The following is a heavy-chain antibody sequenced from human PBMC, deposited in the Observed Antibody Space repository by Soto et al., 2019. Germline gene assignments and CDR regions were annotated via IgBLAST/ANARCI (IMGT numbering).Heavy chain of an antibody. J-gene: IGHJ4*02. Sequence: QMQLVQSGPEVKKPGTSVKVSCKASGFTFTSSAVQWVRQARGQRLEWIGWIVVGSGNTNYAQKFQERVTITRDMSTSPAYRELSSLRAEDTAVYYCADLVYGDYFLAYWGQGTLVTVSS. CDR2: IVVGSGNT. D-gene: IGHD4-17*01. CDR1: GFTFTSSA. CDR3: ADLVYGDYFLAY. V-gene: IGHV1-58*01.